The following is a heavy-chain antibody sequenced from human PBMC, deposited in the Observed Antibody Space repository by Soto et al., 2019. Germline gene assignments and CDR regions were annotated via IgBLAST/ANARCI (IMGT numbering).Heavy chain of an antibody. D-gene: IGHD3-22*01. V-gene: IGHV1-69*05. CDR2: ISRNNGTA. Sequence: SVKVSCKASGCTFSSYAISWVRQAPGQGLEWMGGISRNNGTANHAQKLQGRVTITTDESTNTAYMELSSLRSDDTAVYYCARHRFNYYDDTVYYYFDYWGQGTLVTVSS. CDR3: ARHRFNYYDDTVYYYFDY. CDR1: GCTFSSYA. J-gene: IGHJ4*02.